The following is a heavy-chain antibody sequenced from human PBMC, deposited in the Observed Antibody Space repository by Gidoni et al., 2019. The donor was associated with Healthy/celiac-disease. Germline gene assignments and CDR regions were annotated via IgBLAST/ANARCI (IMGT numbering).Heavy chain of an antibody. D-gene: IGHD3-10*01. CDR1: GFTFSDYY. CDR3: AREAIPPLRSGSGSGYYFDY. CDR2: ISSSPNDT. V-gene: IGHV3-11*06. Sequence: QLVESGGGLVKPGGSLRLSCVASGFTFSDYYMSWIRQAPGKGLEWVSFISSSPNDTHNGDSVQGRFTISRDNAKNSLYLQMNSLRAEDTAVYFCAREAIPPLRSGSGSGYYFDYWGQGTLVNVSS. J-gene: IGHJ4*02.